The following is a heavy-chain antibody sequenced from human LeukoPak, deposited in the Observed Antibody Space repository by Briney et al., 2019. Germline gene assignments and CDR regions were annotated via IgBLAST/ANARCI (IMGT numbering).Heavy chain of an antibody. J-gene: IGHJ5*02. Sequence: GGSLRLSCAASGFTFSSYAMSWVRQAPGKGLEWVSAISGSGGSTYYADSVKGRFTISRDNSKNTLYLQMNSLRAEDTAVYYCAKVHSSPYDFWSGSENWIDPWGQGTLVTVSS. V-gene: IGHV3-23*01. D-gene: IGHD3-3*01. CDR3: AKVHSSPYDFWSGSENWIDP. CDR2: ISGSGGST. CDR1: GFTFSSYA.